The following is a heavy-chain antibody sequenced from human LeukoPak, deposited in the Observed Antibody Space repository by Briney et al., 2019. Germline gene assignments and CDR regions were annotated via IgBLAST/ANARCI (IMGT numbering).Heavy chain of an antibody. CDR1: GGSISSGSYY. Sequence: PSQTLSLTCAVSGGSISSGSYYWSWIRQPAGKGLEWIGRIYTSGSTNYNPSLKSRVTISVDTSKNQFSLKLSSVTAADMAVYYCAREQLYRTFIANWFDPWGQGTLVTVSS. CDR3: AREQLYRTFIANWFDP. D-gene: IGHD5-24*01. V-gene: IGHV4-61*02. CDR2: IYTSGST. J-gene: IGHJ5*02.